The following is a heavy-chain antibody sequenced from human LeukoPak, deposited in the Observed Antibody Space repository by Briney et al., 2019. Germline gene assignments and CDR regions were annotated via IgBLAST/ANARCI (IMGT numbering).Heavy chain of an antibody. D-gene: IGHD5-18*01. Sequence: NPGGSLRLSCAASGFTFSSYSMNWVLQAPGKGLEWVSSISSSSSYIYYADSVKGRFTISRDNAKNSLYLQMNSLRAEDTAVYYCARGWDVDTAMATNYFDYWGQGTLVTVSS. J-gene: IGHJ4*02. CDR2: ISSSSSYI. CDR1: GFTFSSYS. V-gene: IGHV3-21*01. CDR3: ARGWDVDTAMATNYFDY.